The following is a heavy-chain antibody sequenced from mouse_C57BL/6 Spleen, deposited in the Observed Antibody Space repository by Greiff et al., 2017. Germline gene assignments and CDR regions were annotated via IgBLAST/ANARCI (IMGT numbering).Heavy chain of an antibody. CDR1: GYTFTSYW. Sequence: QVQLQQPGAELVKPGASVKLSCKASGYTFTSYWMHWVKQRPGQGLEWIGMIHPNSGSTNYNEKFTSKATLTVDKSSSTAYMQLSSLTSEDSAVYYCARGLPHYYAMDYWGQGTSVTVSS. CDR2: IHPNSGST. J-gene: IGHJ4*01. D-gene: IGHD2-4*01. V-gene: IGHV1-64*01. CDR3: ARGLPHYYAMDY.